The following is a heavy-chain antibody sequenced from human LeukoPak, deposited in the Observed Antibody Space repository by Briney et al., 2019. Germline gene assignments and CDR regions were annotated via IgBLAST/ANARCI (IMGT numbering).Heavy chain of an antibody. D-gene: IGHD6-13*01. V-gene: IGHV3-30*04. Sequence: PGGSLRLSCAVSGFTFSNFAMHWVRQAPGKGLEWVAVISYDGSYKNNGDSVKGRFTISRDNSKNTLYLQMNSLRAEDTALYYCAKDNGLTGDSFVDYWGQGTLVTVSS. CDR3: AKDNGLTGDSFVDY. CDR2: ISYDGSYK. CDR1: GFTFSNFA. J-gene: IGHJ4*02.